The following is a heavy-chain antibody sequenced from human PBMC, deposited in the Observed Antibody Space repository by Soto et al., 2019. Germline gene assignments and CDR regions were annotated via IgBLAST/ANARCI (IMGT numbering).Heavy chain of an antibody. CDR2: IKSNVDGGAT. CDR1: GFTFKDAW. V-gene: IGHV3-15*01. D-gene: IGHD3-22*01. Sequence: EVQLVESGGGLVKPGGSLRLSCVASGFTFKDAWMSWGRQAPGKGLEWVGHIKSNVDGGATDYAAPVRGRFHISRDDSKNTLFLEINSLENEDTALYYCTTEALTLVVVVNSYAFDVWGQGTMVSVSP. J-gene: IGHJ3*01. CDR3: TTEALTLVVVVNSYAFDV.